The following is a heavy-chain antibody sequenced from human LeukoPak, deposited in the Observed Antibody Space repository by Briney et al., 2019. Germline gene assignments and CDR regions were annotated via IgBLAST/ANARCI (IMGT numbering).Heavy chain of an antibody. J-gene: IGHJ4*02. CDR1: GYSISSGYY. V-gene: IGHV4-38-2*02. CDR3: ARDPATTVTTFFDY. Sequence: SETLSLTCTVSGYSISSGYYWGWIRQPPGKGLEWIGSIYHSGSTYYNPSLKSRVTISVDTSKNQFSLKLSSVTAADTAVYYCARDPATTVTTFFDYWGQGTLVTVSS. D-gene: IGHD4-17*01. CDR2: IYHSGST.